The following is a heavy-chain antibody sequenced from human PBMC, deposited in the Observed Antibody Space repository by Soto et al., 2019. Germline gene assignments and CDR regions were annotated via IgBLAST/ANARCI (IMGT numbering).Heavy chain of an antibody. CDR1: GYTFTSYG. Sequence: ASVKVSCKASGYTFTSYGISWVRQAPGQGLEWMGWISAYNGNTNYAQKLQGRVTMTTDTSTSTAYMELRSLRSDDTAVYYCARVYSSGYYGVFPSGEFDPWGQGTLVTVSS. CDR2: ISAYNGNT. V-gene: IGHV1-18*01. CDR3: ARVYSSGYYGVFPSGEFDP. J-gene: IGHJ5*02. D-gene: IGHD3-22*01.